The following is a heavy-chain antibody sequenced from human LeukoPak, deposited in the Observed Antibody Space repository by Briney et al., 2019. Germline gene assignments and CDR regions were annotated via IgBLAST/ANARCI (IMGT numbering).Heavy chain of an antibody. D-gene: IGHD3-10*01. CDR3: ATEEDYYGSGILGDY. CDR2: ISGSSTFI. V-gene: IGHV3-21*01. J-gene: IGHJ4*02. CDR1: GFTFSTCG. Sequence: GGSLRLSCAASGFTFSTCGMNWVRQAPGKGLEWVSSISGSSTFIYYADSVKGRFTISRDNAKNSLYLQMNSLGAEDTAVYYCATEEDYYGSGILGDYWGQGTLVTVSS.